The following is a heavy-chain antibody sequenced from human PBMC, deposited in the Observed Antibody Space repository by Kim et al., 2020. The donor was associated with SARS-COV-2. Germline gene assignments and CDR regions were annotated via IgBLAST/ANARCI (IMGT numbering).Heavy chain of an antibody. D-gene: IGHD3-10*01. V-gene: IGHV3-64D*09. J-gene: IGHJ6*02. CDR1: GFTFSSYA. Sequence: GGSLRLSCSASGFTFSSYAMHWVRQAPGKGLEYVSAISSNGGSTYYADSVKGRFTISRDNSKNTLYLQMSSLRAEDTAVYYCLGSGSYGRGPPRFYYYYGMDVWGQGTTVTVSS. CDR3: LGSGSYGRGPPRFYYYYGMDV. CDR2: ISSNGGST.